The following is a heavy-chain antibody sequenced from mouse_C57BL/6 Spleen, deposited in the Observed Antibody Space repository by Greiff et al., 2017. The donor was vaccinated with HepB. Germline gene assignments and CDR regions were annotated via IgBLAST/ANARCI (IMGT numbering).Heavy chain of an antibody. CDR2: INPNNGGT. CDR3: ARSEDGYPHYYAMDY. V-gene: IGHV1-26*01. D-gene: IGHD2-3*01. J-gene: IGHJ4*01. Sequence: EVQLQQSGPELVKPGASVKISCKASGYTFTDYYMNWVKQSHGKSLEWIGDINPNNGGTSYNQKFKGKATLTVDKSSSTAYMELRSLTSEDSAVYYCARSEDGYPHYYAMDYWGQGTSVTVSS. CDR1: GYTFTDYY.